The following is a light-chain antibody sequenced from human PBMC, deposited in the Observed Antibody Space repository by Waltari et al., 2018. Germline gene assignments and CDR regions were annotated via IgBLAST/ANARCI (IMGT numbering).Light chain of an antibody. Sequence: AIRMTQSPSSLSASTGDRVTLTCRASQGISSYLAWYQQKPGKAPKLLIYAASTLQSGVPSRFSGSGSGTDFTLTISCLQSEDFATYYCQQYYSYPPRGPLTFGGGTKVEIK. J-gene: IGKJ4*01. CDR2: AAS. V-gene: IGKV1-8*01. CDR3: QQYYSYPPRGPLT. CDR1: QGISSY.